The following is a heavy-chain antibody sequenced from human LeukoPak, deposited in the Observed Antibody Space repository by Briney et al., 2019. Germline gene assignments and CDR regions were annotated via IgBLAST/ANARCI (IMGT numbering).Heavy chain of an antibody. CDR3: ARDAYCSSTSCYRWDYYYYGMDV. Sequence: PGGSLRLSCAASGFTFSSYAMSWVRQAPGKGLEWVANIKQDGSEKYYVDSVKGRFTISRDNAKNSLYLQMNSLRAEDTAVYYCARDAYCSSTSCYRWDYYYYGMDVWGQGTTVTVSS. CDR2: IKQDGSEK. D-gene: IGHD2-2*02. V-gene: IGHV3-7*01. CDR1: GFTFSSYA. J-gene: IGHJ6*02.